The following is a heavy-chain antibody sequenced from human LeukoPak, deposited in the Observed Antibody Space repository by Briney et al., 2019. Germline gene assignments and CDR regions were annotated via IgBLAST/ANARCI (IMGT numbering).Heavy chain of an antibody. D-gene: IGHD2-2*01. Sequence: GGSLRLSCAASGFNVRSKYMSWVRQAPGKGLECVSVFYSGGTTAYADSVKGRFTVSIDNSNNTLYLQMNSLRAEDTAGYYCARVSFGPAGEWFDPWGQGTLVTVSS. V-gene: IGHV3-53*01. J-gene: IGHJ5*02. CDR1: GFNVRSKY. CDR3: ARVSFGPAGEWFDP. CDR2: FYSGGTT.